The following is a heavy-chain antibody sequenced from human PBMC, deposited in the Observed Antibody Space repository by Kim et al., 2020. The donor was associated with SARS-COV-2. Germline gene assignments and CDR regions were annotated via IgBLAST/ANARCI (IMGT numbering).Heavy chain of an antibody. Sequence: GGSLRLSCAASGFTFSSYWMSWVRQAPGKGLEWVANIKQDGSEKYYVDSVKGRFTISRDNAKNTLYLQMNSLRAEDTAVYYCARDGEYSGYDGNFDYWGPGALGTASS. CDR3: ARDGEYSGYDGNFDY. J-gene: IGHJ4*02. V-gene: IGHV3-7*01. CDR1: GFTFSSYW. CDR2: IKQDGSEK. D-gene: IGHD5-12*01.